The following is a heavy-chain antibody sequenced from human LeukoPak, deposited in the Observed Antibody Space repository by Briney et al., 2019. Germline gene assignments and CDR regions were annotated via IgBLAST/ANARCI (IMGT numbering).Heavy chain of an antibody. CDR2: VTYDGNNQ. J-gene: IGHJ4*02. D-gene: IGHD6-19*01. V-gene: IGHV3-30-3*01. CDR1: GFTFNNYA. CDR3: ARAPVRGAVAGVDY. Sequence: GGSLRLSCAASGFTFNNYAIDWVRQAPGKGLEWVAVVTYDGNNQYYADSVKGRFTVSRDNSRNTVNLQMNSLRGEDTAVYYCARAPVRGAVAGVDYWGQGTLVTVSS.